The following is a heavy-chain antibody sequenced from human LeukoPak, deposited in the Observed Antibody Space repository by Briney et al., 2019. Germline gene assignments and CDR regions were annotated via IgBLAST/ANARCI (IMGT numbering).Heavy chain of an antibody. J-gene: IGHJ5*02. Sequence: ASVKVSCKASGGTFSSYAISWVRQAPGQGLEWMGIINPSGGSTSYEQKFQARLTMTRDTSTTTVYMVLSSLRSEDTAVYYCARALSSCSGGSCYSSWFDPWGQGTLVTVSS. V-gene: IGHV1-46*01. CDR3: ARALSSCSGGSCYSSWFDP. CDR2: INPSGGST. CDR1: GGTFSSYA. D-gene: IGHD2-15*01.